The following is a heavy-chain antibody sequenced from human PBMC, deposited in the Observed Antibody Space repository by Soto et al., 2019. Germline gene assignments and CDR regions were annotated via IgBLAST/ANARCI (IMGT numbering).Heavy chain of an antibody. CDR2: ISYDGSNK. CDR1: GFTFSSSG. Sequence: PGGSLRLSCAASGFTFSSSGMHWVRQAPGKGLGWVAVISYDGSNKYYADSVKGRFTISRDNSKNTLYLQMNSLRAEDTAVYYCAKDQTMVRGVIDYYYYGMDVWGQGTTVTVSS. V-gene: IGHV3-30*18. D-gene: IGHD3-10*01. J-gene: IGHJ6*02. CDR3: AKDQTMVRGVIDYYYYGMDV.